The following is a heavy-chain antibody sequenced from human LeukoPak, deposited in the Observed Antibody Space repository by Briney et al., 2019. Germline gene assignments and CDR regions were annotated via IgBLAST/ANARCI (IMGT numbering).Heavy chain of an antibody. CDR2: ISAYNGNT. J-gene: IGHJ4*02. CDR3: ARVLGLHRNDY. D-gene: IGHD3/OR15-3a*01. CDR1: GGTFSSYA. V-gene: IGHV1-18*01. Sequence: ASVKVSCKASGGTFSSYAISWVRQAPGQGLEWMGWISAYNGNTNYAQKLQGRVTMTTDTSTSTAYMELRSLRSDDTAVYYCARVLGLHRNDYWGQGTLVTVSS.